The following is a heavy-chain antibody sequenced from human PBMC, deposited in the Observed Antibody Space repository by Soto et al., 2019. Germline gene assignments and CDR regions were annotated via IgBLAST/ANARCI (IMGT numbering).Heavy chain of an antibody. Sequence: SVKVSCKASGGTFSSYAISWVRQAPGQGLEWMGGIIPIFGTVNYAQKFQGRVTITADESTSTAYMELSSLRSEDTAVYYCARHDCISSSCYYYYYYGMDVWGQGNTVTVSS. CDR2: IIPIFGTV. CDR1: GGTFSSYA. V-gene: IGHV1-69*13. CDR3: ARHDCISSSCYYYYYYGMDV. J-gene: IGHJ6*02. D-gene: IGHD2-2*01.